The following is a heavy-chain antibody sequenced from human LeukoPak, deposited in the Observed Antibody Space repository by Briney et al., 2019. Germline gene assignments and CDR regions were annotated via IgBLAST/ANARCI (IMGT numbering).Heavy chain of an antibody. J-gene: IGHJ5*02. Sequence: GGSLRLSCAASGFTFSSYAMSWVRQAPGKGLEWVSAISGSGGSTYYADSVKGRFTISRHNSKNTLYLQMNSLRAEDTAVYYCARVFGAPGIAAADWFDPWGQGTLVTVSS. CDR2: ISGSGGST. CDR1: GFTFSSYA. D-gene: IGHD6-13*01. CDR3: ARVFGAPGIAAADWFDP. V-gene: IGHV3-23*01.